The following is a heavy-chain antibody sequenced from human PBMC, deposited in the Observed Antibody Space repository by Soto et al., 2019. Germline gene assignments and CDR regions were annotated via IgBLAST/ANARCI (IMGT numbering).Heavy chain of an antibody. CDR1: GYTFTTYD. CDR3: ARRGVAAAGTGDY. V-gene: IGHV1-8*01. Sequence: ASVKVSCKASGYTFTTYDINWVRQATGQGLEWMGWMNPNSGKSAYAQKFQGRVTMTRDTSTSTAYLELSSLRSEDTAVYYCARRGVAAAGTGDYWGQGTLVTVSS. CDR2: MNPNSGKS. D-gene: IGHD6-13*01. J-gene: IGHJ4*02.